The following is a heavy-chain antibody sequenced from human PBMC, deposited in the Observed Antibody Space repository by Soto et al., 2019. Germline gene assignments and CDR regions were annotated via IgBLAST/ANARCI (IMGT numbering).Heavy chain of an antibody. V-gene: IGHV3-48*01. D-gene: IGHD3-9*01. CDR2: ISSSSSTI. Sequence: GGSLRLSCAASGFTFSSYSMNWVRQAPGKELEWVSYISSSSSTIYYADSVKGRFTISRDNAKNSLYLQMNSLRAEDTAVYYCARVPLPRLRYFDTIDAFDIWGQGTMVTVSS. CDR3: ARVPLPRLRYFDTIDAFDI. CDR1: GFTFSSYS. J-gene: IGHJ3*02.